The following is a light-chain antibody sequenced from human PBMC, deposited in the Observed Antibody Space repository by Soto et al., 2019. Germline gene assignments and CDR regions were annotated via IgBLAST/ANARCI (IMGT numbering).Light chain of an antibody. CDR1: QSVSNY. Sequence: EIVLTQSPATLSLSPGERATLSCRVSQSVSNYLAWYQQKPGQAPRLLIYGASSRATGIPNRISGSGYGTDFTLTISGLEPEDSAVHYCQQYGSSPFTFGGGTKLDIK. V-gene: IGKV3-20*01. CDR3: QQYGSSPFT. CDR2: GAS. J-gene: IGKJ4*01.